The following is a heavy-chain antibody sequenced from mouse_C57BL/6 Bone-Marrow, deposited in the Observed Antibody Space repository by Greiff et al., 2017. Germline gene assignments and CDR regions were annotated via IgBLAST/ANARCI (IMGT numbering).Heavy chain of an antibody. CDR3: ARSKDYAWYFDV. CDR1: GYTFTSYW. CDR2: IHPNSGST. V-gene: IGHV1-64*01. J-gene: IGHJ1*03. D-gene: IGHD2-4*01. Sequence: VQLQQPGAELVKPGASVKLSCKASGYTFTSYWMHWVKQRPGQGLEWIGMIHPNSGSTNYNEKFKSKATLTVDKSSSTAYMQLSSLTSEDSAVYYCARSKDYAWYFDVWGTGTTVTVSS.